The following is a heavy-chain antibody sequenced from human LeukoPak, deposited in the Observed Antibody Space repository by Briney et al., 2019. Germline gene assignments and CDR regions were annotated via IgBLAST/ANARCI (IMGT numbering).Heavy chain of an antibody. D-gene: IGHD6-6*01. CDR1: GGTFMSYA. CDR2: IIPIFGIA. CDR3: ARVFDSNSGY. J-gene: IGHJ4*02. Sequence: EASVTVSFKASGGTFMSYAISWVRQAPGQGLEWMGRIIPIFGIANYAQKFQGRVTITADKSTSTAYMELSSLRSEDTAVYYCARVFDSNSGYWGQGSLVTVPS. V-gene: IGHV1-69*04.